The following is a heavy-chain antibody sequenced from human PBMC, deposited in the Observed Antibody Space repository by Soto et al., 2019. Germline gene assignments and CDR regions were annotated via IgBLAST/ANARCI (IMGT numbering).Heavy chain of an antibody. V-gene: IGHV1-8*01. D-gene: IGHD1-1*01. CDR2: MNPNSGNT. J-gene: IGHJ3*02. Sequence: ASVKVSCKASGYTFTSYDINWVRQATGQGLEWMGWMNPNSGNTGYAQKFQGRVTMTRNTSISTAYMELRSLRSEDTAVYYCARDPQRERRAFDIWGQGTMVTVSS. CDR3: ARDPQRERRAFDI. CDR1: GYTFTSYD.